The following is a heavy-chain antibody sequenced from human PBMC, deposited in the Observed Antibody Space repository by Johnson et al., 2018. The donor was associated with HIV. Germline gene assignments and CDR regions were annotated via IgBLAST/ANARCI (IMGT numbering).Heavy chain of an antibody. J-gene: IGHJ3*02. V-gene: IGHV3-30*04. CDR1: GFTFSSYA. Sequence: QVLLVESGGGLVQPGGSLRLSCAASGFTFSSYAMHWVRQAPGKGLEWVAVISYDGSNKYYADSVKGRFTISRDNAKNSLYLQMNSLTAADTAVYYCARRALHYDVLTDYPVAANAFDIWGQGTMVTVSS. D-gene: IGHD3-9*01. CDR3: ARRALHYDVLTDYPVAANAFDI. CDR2: ISYDGSNK.